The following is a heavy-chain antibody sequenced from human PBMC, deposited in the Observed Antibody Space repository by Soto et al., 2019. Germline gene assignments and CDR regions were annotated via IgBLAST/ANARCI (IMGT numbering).Heavy chain of an antibody. V-gene: IGHV1-18*01. Sequence: ASVKVSCKASGDSFSRSTFSWVRQAPGQGLEWMGWIGAYNGNRKYAQKFQGRVTMTTDTSTSTAYMELRSLRSDDTAVYYCARDLGGFPDYWGQGTLVTVSS. J-gene: IGHJ4*02. CDR1: GDSFSRST. D-gene: IGHD5-12*01. CDR3: ARDLGGFPDY. CDR2: IGAYNGNR.